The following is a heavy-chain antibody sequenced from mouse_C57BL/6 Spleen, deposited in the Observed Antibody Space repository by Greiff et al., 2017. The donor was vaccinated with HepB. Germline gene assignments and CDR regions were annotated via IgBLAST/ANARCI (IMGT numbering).Heavy chain of an antibody. D-gene: IGHD1-1*01. CDR2: IDPSDSYT. Sequence: VQLQQPGAELVKPGASVKLSCKASGYTFTSYWMQWVKQRPGQGLEWIGEIDPSDSYTNYNQKFKGKATLTVDTSSSTAYMQLSSLTSEDSAVYYWARPYGSSSWFAYWGQGTLVTVSA. CDR3: ARPYGSSSWFAY. J-gene: IGHJ3*01. CDR1: GYTFTSYW. V-gene: IGHV1-50*01.